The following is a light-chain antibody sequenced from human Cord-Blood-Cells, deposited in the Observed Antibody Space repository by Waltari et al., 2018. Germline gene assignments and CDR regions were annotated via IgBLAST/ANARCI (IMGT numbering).Light chain of an antibody. CDR3: CSYAGSYTWV. CDR1: SSDVGGYNY. J-gene: IGLJ3*02. CDR2: DVS. Sequence: QSALTQPRSVSGSPGQSVTISCTGTSSDVGGYNYVSWYQQHPGNAPKLMIYDVSKRPSGVPDRCSCSKSGNTASLTISGLQDEDEADYYCCSYAGSYTWVFGGGTKLTVL. V-gene: IGLV2-11*01.